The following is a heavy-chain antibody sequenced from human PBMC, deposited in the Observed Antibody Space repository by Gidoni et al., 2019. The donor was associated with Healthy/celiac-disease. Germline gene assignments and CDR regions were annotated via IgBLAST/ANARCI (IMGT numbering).Heavy chain of an antibody. V-gene: IGHV4-59*08. CDR3: ARRGSGSYYYAFDI. D-gene: IGHD1-26*01. J-gene: IGHJ3*02. CDR2: IYYSGST. Sequence: QVQLQESGPGLVKPSETLSLTCPVSGGSISSYYWSWIRQPPGKGLEWIGYIYYSGSTNYNPSLKSRVTISVDTSKNQFSLKLSSVTAADTAVYYCARRGSGSYYYAFDIWGQGTMVTVSS. CDR1: GGSISSYY.